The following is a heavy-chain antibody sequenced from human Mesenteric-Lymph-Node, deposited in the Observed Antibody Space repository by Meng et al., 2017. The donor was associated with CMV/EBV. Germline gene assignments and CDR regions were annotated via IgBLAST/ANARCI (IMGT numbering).Heavy chain of an antibody. CDR3: ARFITNSLYYFDY. V-gene: IGHV7-4-1*02. J-gene: IGHJ4*02. D-gene: IGHD3-22*01. CDR1: EYPFTSYA. CDR2: THTNTGNP. Sequence: CKASEYPFTSYAMNWVRQAPGQGFEWLRWTHTNTGNPTYVQGFTGRCVFSLDPSVSTAYLQISSLKAEDTAVYYCARFITNSLYYFDYWGQGTLVTVSS.